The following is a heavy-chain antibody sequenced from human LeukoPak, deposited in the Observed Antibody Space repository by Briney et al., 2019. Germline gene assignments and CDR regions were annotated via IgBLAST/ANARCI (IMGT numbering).Heavy chain of an antibody. CDR1: GYVFTGYY. Sequence: ASVKVSCKASGYVFTGYYMHWVRQAPGQGLEWMGWINPNSGDTKYPQKFQGRVTMTRDTSISTAYMELTRLRSDDTAVYYCAFFEYSSSSSHYWGQGTQVTVSS. J-gene: IGHJ4*02. CDR3: AFFEYSSSSSHY. V-gene: IGHV1-2*02. CDR2: INPNSGDT. D-gene: IGHD6-6*01.